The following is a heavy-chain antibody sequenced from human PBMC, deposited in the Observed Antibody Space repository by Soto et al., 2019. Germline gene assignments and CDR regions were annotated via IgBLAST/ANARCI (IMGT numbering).Heavy chain of an antibody. D-gene: IGHD2-2*01. J-gene: IGHJ5*01. CDR2: ISTSSTYI. Sequence: EVHLVESGGGLVKPGGSLRLSCAASGFTFSSYSMNWVRQAPGKGLEWVSSISTSSTYIHYADSMKGRFTISRDNAKNSLYLQMNSLRAEDTAVYYCARDIAPPALPARWFDSWGQGTPVTVSS. V-gene: IGHV3-21*01. CDR3: ARDIAPPALPARWFDS. CDR1: GFTFSSYS.